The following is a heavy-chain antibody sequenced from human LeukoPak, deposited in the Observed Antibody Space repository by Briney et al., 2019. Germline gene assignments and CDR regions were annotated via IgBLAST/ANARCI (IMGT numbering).Heavy chain of an antibody. CDR2: ISSSGSTI. CDR3: ARDYSYGYNWFDP. V-gene: IGHV3-11*01. Sequence: PGGSLRLSCAASGFTFSDYYMSWIRQAPGKGLEWVSYISSSGSTIYYADSVKGRFTISRDNAKNSLYLQMNSLRAEDTAVYYCARDYSYGYNWFDPWGQGTLVTVSS. J-gene: IGHJ5*02. D-gene: IGHD5-18*01. CDR1: GFTFSDYY.